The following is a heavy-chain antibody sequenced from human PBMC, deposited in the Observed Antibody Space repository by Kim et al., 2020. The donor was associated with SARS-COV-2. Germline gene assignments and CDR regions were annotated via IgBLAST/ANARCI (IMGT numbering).Heavy chain of an antibody. CDR2: IYPGDSDT. D-gene: IGHD6-13*01. CDR3: ARVMAGIAAAGTGRGYFQH. J-gene: IGHJ1*01. Sequence: GESLKISCKGSGYSFTSYWIGWVRQMPGKGLEWMGIIYPGDSDTRYSPSFQGQVTISADKSISTAYLQWSSLKASDTAMYYCARVMAGIAAAGTGRGYFQHWGQGTLVTVSS. CDR1: GYSFTSYW. V-gene: IGHV5-51*01.